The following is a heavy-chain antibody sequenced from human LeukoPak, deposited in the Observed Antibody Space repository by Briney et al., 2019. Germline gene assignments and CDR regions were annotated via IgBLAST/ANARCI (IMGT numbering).Heavy chain of an antibody. J-gene: IGHJ4*02. V-gene: IGHV3-33*05. CDR2: ISYDGSNK. CDR3: ARDPSGRASHLDY. Sequence: GGSLRLSCGASGFTISSYGMHWVRQAPGKGLEWVAVISYDGSNKYYADSVKGRFTISRDNSKNTLYLQMNSLRDEDMAVYYCARDPSGRASHLDYWGQGTLVTVSS. D-gene: IGHD3-10*01. CDR1: GFTISSYG.